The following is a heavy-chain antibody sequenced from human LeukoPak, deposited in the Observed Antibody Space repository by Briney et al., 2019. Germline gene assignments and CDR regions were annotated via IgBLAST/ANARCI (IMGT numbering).Heavy chain of an antibody. J-gene: IGHJ6*02. CDR3: AKDLIHYTYGPPYYYYGMDV. CDR2: ISYDGSNK. Sequence: HSGRSLRLSCAASGFTFTNYAMHWVRQAPGRGLEWVAVISYDGSNKYYADSVKGRFTISRDDSKNTLYLQMNSLRGDDTAVYYCAKDLIHYTYGPPYYYYGMDVWGQGTTVTVSS. V-gene: IGHV3-30*18. CDR1: GFTFTNYA. D-gene: IGHD5-18*01.